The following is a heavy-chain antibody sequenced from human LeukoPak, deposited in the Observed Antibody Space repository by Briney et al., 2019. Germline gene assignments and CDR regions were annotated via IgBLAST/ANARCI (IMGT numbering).Heavy chain of an antibody. V-gene: IGHV3-74*03. J-gene: IGHJ4*02. CDR3: ARGGNYYLDY. CDR2: ISDDGSIT. CDR1: GFTFSRDW. Sequence: GGSLRLSCAASGFTFSRDWMHWVRQAPGKGLVWVSRISDDGSITTYADSVQGRFTMSRDNAKNTLYLQMNSLRAEDTAVYYCARGGNYYLDYWGQGTLATVSS. D-gene: IGHD5-24*01.